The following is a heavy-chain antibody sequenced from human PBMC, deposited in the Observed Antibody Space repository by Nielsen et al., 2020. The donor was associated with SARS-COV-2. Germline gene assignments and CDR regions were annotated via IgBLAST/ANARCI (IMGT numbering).Heavy chain of an antibody. Sequence: GESLKISCVASGFTFSSYAMSWVRQAPGKGLEWVSAISGSGGSTYYADSVKGRFTISRDNSKNTLYLQMNSLRAEDTAVYYCAKDPYSSGWYWWGFDYWGQGTLVTVSS. CDR3: AKDPYSSGWYWWGFDY. CDR2: ISGSGGST. D-gene: IGHD6-19*01. CDR1: GFTFSSYA. J-gene: IGHJ4*02. V-gene: IGHV3-23*01.